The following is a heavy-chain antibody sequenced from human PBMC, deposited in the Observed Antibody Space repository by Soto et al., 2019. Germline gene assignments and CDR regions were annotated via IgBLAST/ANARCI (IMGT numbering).Heavy chain of an antibody. J-gene: IGHJ6*02. D-gene: IGHD2-15*01. V-gene: IGHV5-51*01. Sequence: GESLKISCKGSGYSFTSYWIGWVRQMPGKGLEWMGIIYPGDSDTRYSPSFQGQVTISADKSISTAYLQWSSLKASDTAMYYCARHGIVVVVAATRYYYYGMDVWGQGTTVTVSS. CDR3: ARHGIVVVVAATRYYYYGMDV. CDR2: IYPGDSDT. CDR1: GYSFTSYW.